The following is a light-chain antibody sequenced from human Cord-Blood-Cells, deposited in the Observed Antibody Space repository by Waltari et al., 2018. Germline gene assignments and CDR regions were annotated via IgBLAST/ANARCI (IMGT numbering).Light chain of an antibody. J-gene: IGKJ2*01. CDR3: QQYYSTPYT. CDR1: PSVLYSSNNKNY. Sequence: DIVLPQSPDSLAVSVGERATINCKSSPSVLYSSNNKNYLAWYQQKPGQPPKLLIYWASTRESGVPDRFSGSGSGTDFTLTISSLQAEDVAVYYCQQYYSTPYTFGQGTKLEIK. V-gene: IGKV4-1*01. CDR2: WAS.